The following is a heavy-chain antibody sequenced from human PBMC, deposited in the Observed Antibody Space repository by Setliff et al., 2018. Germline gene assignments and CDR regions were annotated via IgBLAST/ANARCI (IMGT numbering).Heavy chain of an antibody. Sequence: PGESLKISCKGSGYSFTNYWIGWVRQMPGKGLEWMGLMFPGDSDATYSPSFQGQVTISADKSINTAYLQWSSLKASDTAIYYCARRGYGGYIYGSFDSWGQGTLVTVSS. J-gene: IGHJ5*01. CDR2: MFPGDSDA. CDR1: GYSFTNYW. CDR3: ARRGYGGYIYGSFDS. V-gene: IGHV5-51*01. D-gene: IGHD3-10*01.